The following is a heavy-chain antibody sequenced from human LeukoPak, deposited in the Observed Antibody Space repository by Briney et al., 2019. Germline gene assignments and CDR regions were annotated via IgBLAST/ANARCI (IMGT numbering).Heavy chain of an antibody. CDR2: IYTSGGT. D-gene: IGHD4-23*01. Sequence: KPSETLSLTCTVSGVSISSFFWSWVRQPAGKGLPWIGRIYTSGGTNYNPSLKSRVTVSVDTSKNNFSLKLSSVAATDTAVYYCARDLRGDGGHFDYWGQGTLVTVSS. CDR3: ARDLRGDGGHFDY. V-gene: IGHV4-4*07. J-gene: IGHJ4*02. CDR1: GVSISSFF.